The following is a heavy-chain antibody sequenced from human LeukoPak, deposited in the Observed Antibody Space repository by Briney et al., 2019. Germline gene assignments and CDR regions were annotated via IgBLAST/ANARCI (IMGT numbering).Heavy chain of an antibody. Sequence: ASVKVSCKASGYTFTGYYMHWVRQAPGQGLEWMGWINPNSGGTNYAQKFQGRVTMTRDTSISTAYMELSRLRSDDTAVYYCAIGYCTNGVCYRTPWYYYYYMDVWGKGTTVTVSS. J-gene: IGHJ6*03. CDR1: GYTFTGYY. V-gene: IGHV1-2*02. D-gene: IGHD2-8*01. CDR2: INPNSGGT. CDR3: AIGYCTNGVCYRTPWYYYYYMDV.